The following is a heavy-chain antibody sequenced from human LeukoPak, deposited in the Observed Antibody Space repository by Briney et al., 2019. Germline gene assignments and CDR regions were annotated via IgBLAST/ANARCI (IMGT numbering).Heavy chain of an antibody. D-gene: IGHD2-2*01. CDR2: IYYTGST. J-gene: IGHJ5*02. CDR1: GGSISSGGYY. Sequence: SETLSLTCTVSGGSISSGGYYWSWIRQHPGKGLEWIGYIYYTGSTYYNPSLKSRVIISVDTSKNQFSLRLNSVTAADTAVYYCARYCSSTSCRWFDPWGQGTLVTVSS. V-gene: IGHV4-31*03. CDR3: ARYCSSTSCRWFDP.